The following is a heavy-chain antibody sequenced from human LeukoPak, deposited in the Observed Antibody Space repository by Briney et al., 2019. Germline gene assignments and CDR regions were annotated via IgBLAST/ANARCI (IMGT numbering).Heavy chain of an antibody. J-gene: IGHJ4*02. Sequence: ASVKVSCKASGGTFSGYAISWVRQAPGQGLEWMGWISAYNGNTNYAQKLQGRVTMTTDTSTSTAYMELRSLRSDDTAVYYCARDPYMVRGVIMGFDYWGQGTLVTVSS. CDR2: ISAYNGNT. CDR3: ARDPYMVRGVIMGFDY. D-gene: IGHD3-10*01. CDR1: GGTFSGYA. V-gene: IGHV1-18*01.